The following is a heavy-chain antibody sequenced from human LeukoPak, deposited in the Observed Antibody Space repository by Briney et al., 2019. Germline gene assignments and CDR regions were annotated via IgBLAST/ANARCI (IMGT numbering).Heavy chain of an antibody. CDR1: GYTFTGYL. CDR2: FNPNSGVT. V-gene: IGHV1-2*02. D-gene: IGHD6-25*01. CDR3: ARGSTAADNGFDI. J-gene: IGHJ3*02. Sequence: ASVKVSCKASGYTFTGYLMHWVRQAPGQGLEWMGWFNPNSGVTNYVQKFQGRVTMTRDTSISTAYMEVSRLRSDDTAVYYCARGSTAADNGFDIWGQGTMVTVSS.